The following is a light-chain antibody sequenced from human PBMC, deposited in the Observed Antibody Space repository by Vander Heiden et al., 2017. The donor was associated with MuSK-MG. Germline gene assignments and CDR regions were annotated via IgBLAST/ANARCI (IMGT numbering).Light chain of an antibody. J-gene: IGKJ4*01. V-gene: IGKV1-13*02. CDR2: DDS. CDR1: QGISSA. CDR3: QQFNSYPPRLT. Sequence: AIQLTQSPSSLSASVGDRVTITCRASQGISSALAWYQQKPGKAPKLLIYDDSSLESGVPSRFSGSGSGTDFTLTISSLQPEDVATYYCQQFNSYPPRLTFGGGTKVEIK.